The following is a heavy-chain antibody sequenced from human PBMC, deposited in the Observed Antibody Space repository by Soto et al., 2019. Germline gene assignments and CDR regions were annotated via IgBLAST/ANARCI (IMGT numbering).Heavy chain of an antibody. J-gene: IGHJ4*02. V-gene: IGHV3-30-3*01. D-gene: IGHD5-12*01. CDR3: ARAGGYSGYDPWGHYRGAGPFDY. CDR2: ISYDGSNK. Sequence: GGSLRLSCAASGFTFSSYAMHWVRQAPGKGLEWVAVISYDGSNKYYADSVKGRFTISRDNSKNTLYLQMNSLRAEDTAVYYCARAGGYSGYDPWGHYRGAGPFDYWGQGTLVTVSS. CDR1: GFTFSSYA.